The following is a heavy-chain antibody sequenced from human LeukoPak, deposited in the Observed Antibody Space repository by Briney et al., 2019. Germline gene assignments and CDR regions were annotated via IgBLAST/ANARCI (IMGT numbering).Heavy chain of an antibody. V-gene: IGHV1-46*01. D-gene: IGHD6-6*01. CDR2: INPSGGST. CDR1: GYTFTSYY. J-gene: IGHJ5*02. CDR3: ARYLYEYSSSSLLSPGWFDP. Sequence: GASVKVSCKASGYTFTSYYMHWVRQAPGQGLEWMGIINPSGGSTSYAQKFQGRVTMTRDTSTSTVYMELSSLRSEDTAVYYCARYLYEYSSSSLLSPGWFDPWGQGTLVTVSS.